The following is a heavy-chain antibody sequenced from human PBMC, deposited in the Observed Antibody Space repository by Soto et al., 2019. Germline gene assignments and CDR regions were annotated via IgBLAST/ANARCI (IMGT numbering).Heavy chain of an antibody. CDR1: GGTFSSYA. CDR2: IIPIFGTA. CDR3: ARDRSGYCSGGSCYSDYYYGMDV. D-gene: IGHD2-15*01. V-gene: IGHV1-69*01. J-gene: IGHJ6*02. Sequence: QVQLVQSGAEVKKPGSSVKVSCKASGGTFSSYAISWVRQAPGQGLEWMGGIIPIFGTANYAQKFQGRVTITAVESTSRAYMELSSLRSEDTAVYYCARDRSGYCSGGSCYSDYYYGMDVWGQGTKVTVSS.